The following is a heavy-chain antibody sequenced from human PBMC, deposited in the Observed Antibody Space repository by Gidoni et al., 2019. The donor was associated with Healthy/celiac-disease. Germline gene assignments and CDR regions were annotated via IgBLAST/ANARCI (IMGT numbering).Heavy chain of an antibody. J-gene: IGHJ4*02. Sequence: QVQLQESGPGLVKPSQTLSLTCTVSGGSISSGDSYWSWIRQPPGKGLEWIGYIYYSGSTYYNPSLKSRVTISVDTSKNQFSLKLSSVTAADTAVYYCARGIKNCGGDCYSVFHFDYWGQGTLVTVSS. V-gene: IGHV4-30-4*01. CDR2: IYYSGST. CDR3: ARGIKNCGGDCYSVFHFDY. D-gene: IGHD2-21*01. CDR1: GGSISSGDSY.